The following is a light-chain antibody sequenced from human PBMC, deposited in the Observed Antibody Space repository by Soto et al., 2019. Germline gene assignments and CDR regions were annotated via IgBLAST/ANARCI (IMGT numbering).Light chain of an antibody. V-gene: IGKV1-39*01. CDR3: KQSYSTPLT. CDR1: QSISSY. Sequence: RMTQSPSSLSASVGDRVTITCQASQSISSYLNWYQQKPGQAPKLLIYAASSLQSGVPSRFSGSGSGTDFTLTISSLQPEEFATYYCKQSYSTPLTVGGGNKVDIK. CDR2: AAS. J-gene: IGKJ4*01.